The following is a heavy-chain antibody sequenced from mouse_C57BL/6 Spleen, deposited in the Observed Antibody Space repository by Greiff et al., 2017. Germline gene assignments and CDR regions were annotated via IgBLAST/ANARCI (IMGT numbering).Heavy chain of an antibody. D-gene: IGHD2-4*01. CDR3: ASGDYDVAWFAY. CDR2: INPNNGGT. CDR1: GYTFTDYN. J-gene: IGHJ3*01. V-gene: IGHV1-22*01. Sequence: EVQLQQSGPELVKPGASVKMSCKASGYTFTDYNMHWVKQSHGKSLEWIGYINPNNGGTSYNQKFKGKATLTVNKSSSTAYMELRSLTSEDSAVYYCASGDYDVAWFAYWGQGTLVTVSA.